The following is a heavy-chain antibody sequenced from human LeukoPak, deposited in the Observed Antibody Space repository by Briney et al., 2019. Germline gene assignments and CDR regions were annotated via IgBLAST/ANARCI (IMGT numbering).Heavy chain of an antibody. CDR3: ARDLVGGIVVVPAALDAFDI. CDR1: GNSISSGDYY. Sequence: PSETLSLTCTVSGNSISSGDYYWSWIRQPAGKGLEWIGRIYTSGSTTYNPSLKSRVTISGDTSENQFSLRLSSVTAADTAVYYCARDLVGGIVVVPAALDAFDIWGQGTMVTVSS. V-gene: IGHV4-61*02. CDR2: IYTSGST. J-gene: IGHJ3*02. D-gene: IGHD2-2*01.